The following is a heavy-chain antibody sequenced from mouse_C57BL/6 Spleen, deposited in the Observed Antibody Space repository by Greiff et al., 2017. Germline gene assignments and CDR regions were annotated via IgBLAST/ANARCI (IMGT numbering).Heavy chain of an antibody. CDR2: ISSGGDYI. V-gene: IGHV5-9-1*02. J-gene: IGHJ4*01. CDR1: GFTFSSYA. CDR3: TRVRTEDYYAMDY. Sequence: EVKLLESGEGLVKPGGSLKLSCAASGFTFSSYAMSWVRQTPEKRLEWVAYISSGGDYIYYADTVKGRFTISRDNARNTLYLQMSSLKSEDTAMYYCTRVRTEDYYAMDYWGQGTSVTVSS.